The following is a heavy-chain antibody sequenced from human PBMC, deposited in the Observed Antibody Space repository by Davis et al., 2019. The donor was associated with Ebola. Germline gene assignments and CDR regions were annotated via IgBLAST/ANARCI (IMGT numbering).Heavy chain of an antibody. CDR3: ALAAAGTGY. CDR2: ISSSSSYI. CDR1: GFTFSSYS. V-gene: IGHV3-21*01. Sequence: GESLKISCAASGFTFSSYSMNWVRQAPGKAPDWVSSISSSSSYIYYADSVKGRVTIARDNAKNSLYLQMNSLRAEDTAVYYCALAAAGTGYWGQGTLVTVSS. J-gene: IGHJ4*02. D-gene: IGHD6-13*01.